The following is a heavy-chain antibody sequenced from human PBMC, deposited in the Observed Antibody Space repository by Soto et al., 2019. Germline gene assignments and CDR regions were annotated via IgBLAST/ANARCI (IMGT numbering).Heavy chain of an antibody. CDR3: ARDPQYATRSYYYYYMDV. D-gene: IGHD2-8*01. Sequence: EVQLVESGGGLVQPGGSLRLSCAASGFTFSSYSMNWVRQAPGKGLEWVSYISSSSSTIYYADSVKGRFTIFRDNAKNSLYLQMNSLRAEDTAVYYCARDPQYATRSYYYYYMDVWGKGTTVTVSS. CDR2: ISSSSSTI. V-gene: IGHV3-48*01. CDR1: GFTFSSYS. J-gene: IGHJ6*03.